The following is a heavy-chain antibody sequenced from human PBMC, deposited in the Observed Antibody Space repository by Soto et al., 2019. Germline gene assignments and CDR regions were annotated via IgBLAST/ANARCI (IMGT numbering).Heavy chain of an antibody. V-gene: IGHV3-30-3*01. D-gene: IGHD2-2*01. CDR3: ARDSRIYCSSTSCPFDY. J-gene: IGHJ4*02. CDR2: ISYDGSNK. Sequence: QVQLVESGGGVVQPGRSLRLSCAASGFTFSSYAMHWVRQAPGKGLEWVAVISYDGSNKYYADSVKGRFTISRDNSKNTLYLQMNSQRAEDTAVYYCARDSRIYCSSTSCPFDYWGQGTLVTVSS. CDR1: GFTFSSYA.